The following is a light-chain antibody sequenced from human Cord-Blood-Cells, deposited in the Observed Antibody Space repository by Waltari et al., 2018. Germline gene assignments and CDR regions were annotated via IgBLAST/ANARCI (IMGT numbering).Light chain of an antibody. Sequence: EIVFTQSPATLALSPEDKATLSCRASQRVRSYLAWYQQKPGQAARLLIYDASNRATGIPARFSGSVSVTDFTLTISSLEPEDFAVYYCQERSNLITFGEGTRLVIK. CDR2: DAS. V-gene: IGKV3-11*01. J-gene: IGKJ5*01. CDR3: QERSNLIT. CDR1: QRVRSY.